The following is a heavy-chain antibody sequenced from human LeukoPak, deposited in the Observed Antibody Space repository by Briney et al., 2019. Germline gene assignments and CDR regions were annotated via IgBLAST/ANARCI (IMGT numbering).Heavy chain of an antibody. CDR1: GFTFSNAW. V-gene: IGHV3-15*01. Sequence: GGSLRPSCAASGFTFSNAWMNWVRQAPGKGLEWVGRIRPKIEGGTADYAAPVKGRFIISRDDSKNTLYLQMNSLKIEDTAMYYCTHYSSGWYLGQGTLVTVSS. CDR2: IRPKIEGGTA. J-gene: IGHJ4*02. D-gene: IGHD6-19*01. CDR3: THYSSGWY.